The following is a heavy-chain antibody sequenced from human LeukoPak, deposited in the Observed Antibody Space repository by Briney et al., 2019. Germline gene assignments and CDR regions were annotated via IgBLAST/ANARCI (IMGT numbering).Heavy chain of an antibody. J-gene: IGHJ4*02. CDR1: GGSIWSSFYY. CDR3: ARDGYLAVDY. V-gene: IGHV4-39*07. D-gene: IGHD2-2*03. Sequence: SETLSLTCTVSGGSIWSSFYYWGWIRQPPGKGLEWIGSIYYSGSTYYNLSLKSRVTISVDTSKNQFSLKLSSVTAADTAVYYCARDGYLAVDYWGQGTLVTVSS. CDR2: IYYSGST.